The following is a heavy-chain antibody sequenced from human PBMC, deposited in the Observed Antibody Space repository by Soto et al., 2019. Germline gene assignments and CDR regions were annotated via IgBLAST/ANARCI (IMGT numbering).Heavy chain of an antibody. CDR1: GYSITSGYF. Sequence: PSETRSITRMASGYSITSGYFWGWLRQSPGTTMEWIGCIYHNPTTQHTWSLQSQVGQTVDTDKTEFSLRMSSVTGADTAIYYYVRDDWCGDDCRRFFDHWGQGILVTVS. J-gene: IGHJ4*02. D-gene: IGHD2-21*02. CDR2: IYHNPTT. CDR3: VRDDWCGDDCRRFFDH. V-gene: IGHV4-38-2*02.